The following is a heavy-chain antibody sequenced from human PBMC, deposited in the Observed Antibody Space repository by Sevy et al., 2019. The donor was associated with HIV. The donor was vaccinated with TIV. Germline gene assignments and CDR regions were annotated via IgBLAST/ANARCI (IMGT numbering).Heavy chain of an antibody. D-gene: IGHD2-2*01. CDR1: GGSINNYY. J-gene: IGHJ3*02. CDR3: ARGQLERTIISFGFDI. V-gene: IGHV4-59*01. Sequence: SETLSLNCTVSGGSINNYYWSWIRQPPGKGLEWIGYIYYSGSTNYNPSLKSRVTLSLDTSKNNFSLKLRSVTAADTAVYYCARGQLERTIISFGFDIWGQGTMVTVSS. CDR2: IYYSGST.